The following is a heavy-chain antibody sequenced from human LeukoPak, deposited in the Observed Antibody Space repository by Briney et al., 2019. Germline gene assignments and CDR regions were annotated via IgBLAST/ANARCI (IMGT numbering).Heavy chain of an antibody. CDR2: VYYSGST. Sequence: SETLSLTCSVSGGSISSNSYYWGCIRQPPGKGLEWIGSVYYSGSTYYNPSLKSRLTISVDTSKNQFSLKLYSVTAADTAVYYCARVSITMISEFDYWGQGTLVTVSS. D-gene: IGHD3-22*01. CDR1: GGSISSNSYY. CDR3: ARVSITMISEFDY. J-gene: IGHJ4*02. V-gene: IGHV4-39*07.